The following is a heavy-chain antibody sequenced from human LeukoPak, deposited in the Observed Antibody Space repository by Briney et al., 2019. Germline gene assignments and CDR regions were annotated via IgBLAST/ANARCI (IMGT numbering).Heavy chain of an antibody. Sequence: ASLKVSCKTSGYTFTHYVISWVRQAPGQGLEWMGWINPDGDVTKSAQKFQGRVTMTTDKSINTVFMELSGLTSDDTALYYCARGPNHYYYMDFWGKGTTVSVSS. CDR1: GYTFTHYV. J-gene: IGHJ6*03. V-gene: IGHV1-2*02. CDR2: INPDGDVT. CDR3: ARGPNHYYYMDF. D-gene: IGHD2-8*01.